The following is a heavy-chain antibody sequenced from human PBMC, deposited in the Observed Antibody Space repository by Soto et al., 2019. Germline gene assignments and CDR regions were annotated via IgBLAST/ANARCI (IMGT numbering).Heavy chain of an antibody. CDR3: ARVRLLIQLWFDHLEH. J-gene: IGHJ4*01. CDR2: ISPNNGGT. Sequence: ASVKVSCKASGYTFTTYYIHWVRQAPGQGLEWVGWISPNNGGTNSAQKFQGRVNMTRDTATNTGYMELSSVRSDDMAIYFCARVRLLIQLWFDHLEHWGHGTQVTVSS. CDR1: GYTFTTYY. V-gene: IGHV1-2*02. D-gene: IGHD5-18*01.